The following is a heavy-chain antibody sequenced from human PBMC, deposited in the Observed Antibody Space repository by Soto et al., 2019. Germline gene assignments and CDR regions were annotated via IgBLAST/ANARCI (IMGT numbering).Heavy chain of an antibody. CDR2: IIPIFGTA. V-gene: IGHV1-69*13. Sequence: ASVKVSCKASEGTFSSYAISWVRQAPGQGLEWMGGIIPIFGTANYAQKFQGRVTITADESTSTAYMELSSLRSEDTAVYYCARDLPSIFGVVIIPYGMDVWGQGTTVTVSS. D-gene: IGHD3-3*01. J-gene: IGHJ6*02. CDR1: EGTFSSYA. CDR3: ARDLPSIFGVVIIPYGMDV.